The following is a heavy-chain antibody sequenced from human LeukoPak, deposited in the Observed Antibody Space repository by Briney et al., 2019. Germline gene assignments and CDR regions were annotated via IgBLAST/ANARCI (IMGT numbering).Heavy chain of an antibody. V-gene: IGHV3-66*01. D-gene: IGHD4-17*01. CDR2: IYTGGST. CDR3: ARMESTTVTAIDY. CDR1: GFTVSTNY. Sequence: GGSLRLSCAASGFTVSTNYQSWVRQAPGKGLEWVSIIYTGGSTYYTDSVKGRFIISRDNSKSTVYLQMNSLRGEDTAVYYCARMESTTVTAIDYWGQGTLVTVSS. J-gene: IGHJ4*02.